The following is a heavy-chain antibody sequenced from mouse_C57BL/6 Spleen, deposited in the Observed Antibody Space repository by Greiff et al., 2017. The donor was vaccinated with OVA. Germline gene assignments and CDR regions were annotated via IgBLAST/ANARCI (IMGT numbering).Heavy chain of an antibody. V-gene: IGHV1-69*01. CDR1: GYTFTSYW. CDR2: IDPSDSYT. D-gene: IGHD1-1*01. Sequence: QVQLQQPGAELVMPGASVKLSCKASGYTFTSYWMHWVKQRPGQGLEWIGEIDPSDSYTNSNQKFKGKSTLTVDKSSSTAYMQLSSLTSEDSAVYYGARSDTTVVANGYFEVWGTGTTVTVSS. CDR3: ARSDTTVVANGYFEV. J-gene: IGHJ1*03.